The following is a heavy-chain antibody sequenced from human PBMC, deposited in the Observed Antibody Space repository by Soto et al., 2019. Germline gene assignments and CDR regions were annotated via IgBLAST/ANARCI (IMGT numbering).Heavy chain of an antibody. J-gene: IGHJ4*02. D-gene: IGHD3-10*01. CDR1: GFSFGSYA. V-gene: IGHV3-23*01. Sequence: GGSLRLSCAASGFSFGSYALSWVRQAPGKGLEWVSTISGSDGKTFYADSVKGRFSISRDNSKNTLYLQMNSLRAEDTAVYYCAKAREVTLVRVPSSYWGQGTLVTVSS. CDR2: ISGSDGKT. CDR3: AKAREVTLVRVPSSY.